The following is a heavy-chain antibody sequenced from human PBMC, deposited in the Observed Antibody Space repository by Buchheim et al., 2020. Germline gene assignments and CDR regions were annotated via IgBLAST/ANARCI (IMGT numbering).Heavy chain of an antibody. D-gene: IGHD3-16*02. CDR1: GFSFRDSA. CDR2: ISSSGSTI. CDR3: ARDIAIYYYGMDV. Sequence: VQLVESGGGVVQPWTSLRLSCVASGFSFRDSAMHWVRQAPGKGLEWVSYISSSGSTIYYADSVKGRFTISRDNAKNSLYLQMNSLRAEDTAVYYCARDIAIYYYGMDVWGQGTT. V-gene: IGHV3-48*03. J-gene: IGHJ6*02.